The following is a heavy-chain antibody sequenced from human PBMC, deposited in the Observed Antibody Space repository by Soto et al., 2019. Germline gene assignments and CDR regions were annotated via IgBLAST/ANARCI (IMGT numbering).Heavy chain of an antibody. CDR3: ANRTTTVTWWFDH. CDR1: GFSLTTSGVG. Sequence: QITLKEAGPTLVKPTQTLTMTCTFSGFSLTTSGVGVGWIRQPPGKALELLALIHWDDDTRYSPSLTSRLTITKDTSKNQVVLTMTNMDTADTATYFCANRTTTVTWWFDHLVQGTLVYVSS. V-gene: IGHV2-5*02. D-gene: IGHD4-17*01. CDR2: IHWDDDT. J-gene: IGHJ5*02.